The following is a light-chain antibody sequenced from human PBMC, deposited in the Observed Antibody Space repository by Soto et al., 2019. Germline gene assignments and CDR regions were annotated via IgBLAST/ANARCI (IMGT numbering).Light chain of an antibody. V-gene: IGKV1-5*01. J-gene: IGKJ1*01. CDR3: QHDNSYSEA. CDR1: QNIRSR. CDR2: DAS. Sequence: QMTQSPSTLSASVGDRVTITCRASQNIRSRLAWFQQKPGKAPKLLIYDASSLESGVPSRFSGSGSGTEFTLTISILQPDDFATYYCQHDNSYSEAFGQGTKVDIK.